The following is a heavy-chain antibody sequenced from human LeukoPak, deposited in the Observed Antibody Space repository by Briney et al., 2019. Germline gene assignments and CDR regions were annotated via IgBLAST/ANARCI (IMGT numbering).Heavy chain of an antibody. J-gene: IGHJ4*02. CDR2: IYHSGST. CDR1: GGSISSGGYS. Sequence: PSETLSLTCVVSGGSISSGGYSWSWIRQPPGKGLEWIGYIYHSGSTYYNPSLKSRVTISADTSKNQFSLKLNSLTTADTAVYYCTRGAGWLIDYWGQGILVTVSS. D-gene: IGHD3-16*01. V-gene: IGHV4-30-2*01. CDR3: TRGAGWLIDY.